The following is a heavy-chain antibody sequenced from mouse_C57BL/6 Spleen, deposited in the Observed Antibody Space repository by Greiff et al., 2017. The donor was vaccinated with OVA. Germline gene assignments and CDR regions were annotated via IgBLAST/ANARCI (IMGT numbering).Heavy chain of an antibody. J-gene: IGHJ1*03. CDR1: GFSLTSYG. Sequence: VQLQESGPGLVAPSQSLSITCTVSGFSLTSYGVDWVRQSPGKGLEWLGVIWGVGSTNYNSALKSRLSISKDNSKSQVFLKMNSLQTDETAMYYWARNYYGSSDWYFDVWGTGTTVTVSS. CDR3: ARNYYGSSDWYFDV. D-gene: IGHD1-1*01. V-gene: IGHV2-6*01. CDR2: IWGVGST.